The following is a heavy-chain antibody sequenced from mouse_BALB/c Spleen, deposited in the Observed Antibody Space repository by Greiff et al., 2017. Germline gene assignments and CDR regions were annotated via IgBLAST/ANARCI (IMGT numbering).Heavy chain of an antibody. D-gene: IGHD2-10*02. CDR1: GFTFSSFG. CDR2: ISSGSSTI. CDR3: ARGYGNYAY. J-gene: IGHJ3*01. Sequence: DVKLVESGGGLVQPGGSRKLSCAASGFTFSSFGMHWVRQAPEKGLEWVAYISSGSSTIYYADTVKGRFTISRDNPKNTLFLQMTSLRSEDTAMYYCARGYGNYAYWGQGTLVTVSA. V-gene: IGHV5-17*02.